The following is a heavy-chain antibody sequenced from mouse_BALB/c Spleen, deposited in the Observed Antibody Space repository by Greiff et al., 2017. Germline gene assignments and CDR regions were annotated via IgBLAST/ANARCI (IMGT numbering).Heavy chain of an antibody. V-gene: IGHV1-9*01. Sequence: QVQLQQSGAELMKPGASVKISCKATGYTFSSYWLEWVKQRPGHGLEWIGEILPGSGSTNYNEKFKGKATFTADTSSNTAYMQLSSLTSEDSAVYYCARGGYDAWFAYWGQGTLVTVSA. CDR2: ILPGSGST. D-gene: IGHD2-2*01. CDR3: ARGGYDAWFAY. CDR1: GYTFSSYW. J-gene: IGHJ3*01.